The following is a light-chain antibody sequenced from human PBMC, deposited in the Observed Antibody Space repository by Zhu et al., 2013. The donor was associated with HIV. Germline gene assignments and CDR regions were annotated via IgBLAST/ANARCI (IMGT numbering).Light chain of an antibody. CDR2: DAS. CDR3: MQATRWPYT. J-gene: IGKJ2*01. CDR1: QSVANS. V-gene: IGKV3-11*01. Sequence: TQSPVTLSLSPGERATLSCRASQSVANSLAWYQQKPGQAPRLVIYDASRRATGIPARFSGSGSGTEFTLKISKVEAEDVAIYYCMQATRWPYTFGQGTKLEIK.